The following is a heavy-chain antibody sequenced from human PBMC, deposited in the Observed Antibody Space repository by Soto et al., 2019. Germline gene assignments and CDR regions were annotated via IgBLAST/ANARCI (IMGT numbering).Heavy chain of an antibody. CDR2: INHSGST. J-gene: IGHJ5*02. D-gene: IGHD3-10*01. CDR1: GGSVRSSDYY. CDR3: ARGRVVLLWFGDHNWFDP. V-gene: IGHV4-34*01. Sequence: SETLSLTCTVSGGSVRSSDYYWSWIRQPPGKGLEWIGEINHSGSTNYNPSLKSRVTISVDTSKNQFSLKLSSVTAADTAVYYCARGRVVLLWFGDHNWFDPWGQGTLVTVSS.